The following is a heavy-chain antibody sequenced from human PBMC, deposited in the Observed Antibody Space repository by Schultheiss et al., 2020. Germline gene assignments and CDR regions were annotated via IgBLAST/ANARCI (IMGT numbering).Heavy chain of an antibody. CDR2: IKQDGSEK. J-gene: IGHJ3*02. Sequence: GGSLRLSCAASGFTFSSYWMSWVRQAPGKGLEWVANIKQDGSEKYYVDSVKGRFTISRDNAKNSLYLQMNSLRAEDTAVYYCARGGYYYDSSGYYQEVDIWGQGTMVTVSS. CDR1: GFTFSSYW. V-gene: IGHV3-7*01. D-gene: IGHD3-22*01. CDR3: ARGGYYYDSSGYYQEVDI.